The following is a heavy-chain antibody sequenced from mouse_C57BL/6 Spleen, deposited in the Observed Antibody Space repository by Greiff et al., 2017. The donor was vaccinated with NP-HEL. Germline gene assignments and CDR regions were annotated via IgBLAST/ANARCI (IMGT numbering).Heavy chain of an antibody. D-gene: IGHD1-1*01. CDR3: ARGDYYGSSYRAWFAY. V-gene: IGHV5-17*01. J-gene: IGHJ3*01. CDR2: ISSGSSTI. Sequence: EVHLVESGGGLVKPGGSLKLSCAASGFTFSDYGMHWVRQAPEKGLEWVAYISSGSSTIYYADTVKGRFTISRDNAKNTLFLQMTSLRSEDTAMYYCARGDYYGSSYRAWFAYWGQGTLVTVSA. CDR1: GFTFSDYG.